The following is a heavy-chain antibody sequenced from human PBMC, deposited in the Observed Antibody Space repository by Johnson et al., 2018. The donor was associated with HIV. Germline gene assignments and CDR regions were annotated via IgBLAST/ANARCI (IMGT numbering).Heavy chain of an antibody. J-gene: IGHJ3*01. CDR2: IYSGGST. Sequence: MLLVESGGGLVQPGGSLRLSCAASGFTFSNYMSWVRQAPGKGLEWVSVIYSGGSTYYADSVKGRFTISRDNSKNTLYLQMNSLRAEDTAVYYCAKVDCGGDTCAGYDPFDLWGQGKMVTVSS. D-gene: IGHD2-21*01. CDR1: GFTFSNY. V-gene: IGHV3-66*02. CDR3: AKVDCGGDTCAGYDPFDL.